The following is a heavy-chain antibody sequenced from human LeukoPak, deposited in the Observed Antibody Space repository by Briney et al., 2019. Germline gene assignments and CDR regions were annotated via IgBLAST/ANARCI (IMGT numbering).Heavy chain of an antibody. CDR1: GGSISSYY. Sequence: PSETLSLTCTVSGGSISSYYWSWIRQPPGKGLEWIGYFYYSGSTNYNPSLKSRVTISVDTSKNQFSLKLSSVTAADTAVYYCTKDLANWNDGYWGQGTLVTVSS. CDR2: FYYSGST. J-gene: IGHJ4*02. CDR3: TKDLANWNDGY. V-gene: IGHV4-59*01. D-gene: IGHD1-1*01.